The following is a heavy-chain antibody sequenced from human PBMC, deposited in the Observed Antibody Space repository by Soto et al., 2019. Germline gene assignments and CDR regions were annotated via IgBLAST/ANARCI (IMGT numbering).Heavy chain of an antibody. CDR1: GGSISSYY. D-gene: IGHD1-20*01. CDR2: IYDRGNT. Sequence: SETLSLTCSVSGGSISSYYWTWIRQPPGKGLEWIGYIYDRGNTNYNPSLQSRVTISVDTSKNQFSLHLSSVTDADTAVYYCAGSRITATRSDYWGQGTLVTLSS. J-gene: IGHJ4*02. V-gene: IGHV4-59*08. CDR3: AGSRITATRSDY.